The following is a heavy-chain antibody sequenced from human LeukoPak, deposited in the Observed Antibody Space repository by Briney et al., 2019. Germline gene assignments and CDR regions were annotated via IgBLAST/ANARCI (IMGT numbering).Heavy chain of an antibody. D-gene: IGHD6-19*01. CDR1: GFTFSSYG. CDR3: ARDAQQWLGGWFDP. CDR2: ISSSSSYI. Sequence: GGSLRLSCAASGFTFSSYGMSWVRQAPGKGLEWVSSISSSSSYIYYADSVKGRFTISRDNAKNSLYLQMNSPRAEDTAVYYCARDAQQWLGGWFDPWGQGTLVTVSS. J-gene: IGHJ5*02. V-gene: IGHV3-21*01.